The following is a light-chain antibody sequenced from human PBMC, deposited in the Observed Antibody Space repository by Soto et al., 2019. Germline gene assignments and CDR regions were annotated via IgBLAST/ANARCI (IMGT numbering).Light chain of an antibody. CDR1: IRDVGSYDL. V-gene: IGLV2-23*01. Sequence: QSVLTQPASVSGSPGQSITISCPGPIRDVGSYDLVSWYQQHPGKAPKLMIYEGSKRPSGVSSRFSGSKSGNTASLTISGLQAEDEADYYCCSYAGSSTSWVFGGGTKVTVL. J-gene: IGLJ3*02. CDR2: EGS. CDR3: CSYAGSSTSWV.